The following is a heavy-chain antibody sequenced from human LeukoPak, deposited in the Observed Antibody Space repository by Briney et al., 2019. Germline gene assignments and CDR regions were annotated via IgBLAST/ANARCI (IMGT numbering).Heavy chain of an antibody. D-gene: IGHD1-26*01. V-gene: IGHV4-59*01. CDR2: IYYSGST. CDR3: ARNGGSYSFDY. Sequence: SETLSLTCTVSGGSISTYYWSWIRQPPGEGLEWIGYIYYSGSTNYNPSFKSRVTISVDTFKNQFSLKLSSVTAADTAVYYCARNGGSYSFDYWGQGTLVTVSS. CDR1: GGSISTYY. J-gene: IGHJ4*02.